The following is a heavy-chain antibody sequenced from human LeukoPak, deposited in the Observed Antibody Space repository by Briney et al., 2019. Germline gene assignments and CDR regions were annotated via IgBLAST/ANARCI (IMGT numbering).Heavy chain of an antibody. CDR3: ARDRIVVVVAAEGMDGMDV. D-gene: IGHD2-15*01. CDR2: IYYSGST. Sequence: SETLSLTCTVSGGSISSSSYYWGWIRQPPGKGLEWIGSIYYSGSTYYNPSLKSRVTISVDTSKNQFSLKLSSVTVADTAVYYCARDRIVVVVAAEGMDGMDVWGQGTTVTVSS. CDR1: GGSISSSSYY. V-gene: IGHV4-39*07. J-gene: IGHJ6*02.